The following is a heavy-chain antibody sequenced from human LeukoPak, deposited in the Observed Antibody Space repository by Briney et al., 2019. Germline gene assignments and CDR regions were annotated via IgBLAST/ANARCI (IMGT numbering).Heavy chain of an antibody. CDR2: ISYDGSNK. Sequence: GGSLRLSCAASGFTFSSYAMHWDRQAPGKGLEWVAVISYDGSNKYYADSVKGRFTISRDNSKNTLYLQMNSLRAEDTAVYYCAREVVVIGYDWGQGTLVTVSS. CDR1: GFTFSSYA. J-gene: IGHJ4*02. D-gene: IGHD3-22*01. V-gene: IGHV3-30-3*01. CDR3: AREVVVIGYD.